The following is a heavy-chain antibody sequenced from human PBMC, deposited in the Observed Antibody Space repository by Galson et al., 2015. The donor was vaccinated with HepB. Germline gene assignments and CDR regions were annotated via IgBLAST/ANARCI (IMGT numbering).Heavy chain of an antibody. J-gene: IGHJ4*02. V-gene: IGHV5-51*01. Sequence: QSGAEVKKPGESLKISCKGSGFSFSSYWIAWVRQMPGKGLEWMGIIFTGGSEATYSPSFQGHVTISADKSISTAYLQWSSLKASDTAMYYCAGHDQLWSPPDSWGQGTLVTVSS. CDR3: AGHDQLWSPPDS. D-gene: IGHD2-21*01. CDR2: IFTGGSEA. CDR1: GFSFSSYW.